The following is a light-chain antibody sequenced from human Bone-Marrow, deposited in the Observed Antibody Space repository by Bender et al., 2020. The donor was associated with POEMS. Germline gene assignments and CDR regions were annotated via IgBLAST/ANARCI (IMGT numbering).Light chain of an antibody. CDR3: TSYAGSNNLV. J-gene: IGLJ3*02. CDR2: EVN. V-gene: IGLV2-8*01. CDR1: SSDIGFYDF. Sequence: QSALTQPPSASGSPGQAVTISCTGTSSDIGFYDFVSWYQQRPGEAPKLLIYEVNQRPSGFPDRFSGSKSGNTASLTVSGLQAADEADYYCTSYAGSNNLVFGGGTKLAVL.